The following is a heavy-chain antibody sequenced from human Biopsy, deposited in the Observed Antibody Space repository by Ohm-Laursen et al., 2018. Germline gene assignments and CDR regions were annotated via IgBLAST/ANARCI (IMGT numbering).Heavy chain of an antibody. CDR1: GGTFINYA. Sequence: ASVTVSCKASGGTFINYAISWVRQAPGQGLEWMGMINPSGPTTSYPQIFQGRVTMTRDTSITTAYLDLTRLTSDDTAVYFCAKGQDLTAGAEYFQYWGQGALITVSS. V-gene: IGHV1-46*01. CDR2: INPSGPTT. D-gene: IGHD3-9*01. J-gene: IGHJ1*01. CDR3: AKGQDLTAGAEYFQY.